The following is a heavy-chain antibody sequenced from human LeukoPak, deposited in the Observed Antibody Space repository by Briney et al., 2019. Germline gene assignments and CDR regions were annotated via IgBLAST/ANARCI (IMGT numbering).Heavy chain of an antibody. V-gene: IGHV3-11*06. D-gene: IGHD2-15*01. CDR1: GFTFSDYY. CDR2: ISSSSSYT. Sequence: GGSLRLSCAASGFTFSDYYMSWIRQAPGKGLEWVSYISSSSSYTNYADSVKGRFTISRDNAKNSLYLQMNSLRAEDTAVYYCARCYCSGGSCYRLYYFDYWGQGTLVTVAS. CDR3: ARCYCSGGSCYRLYYFDY. J-gene: IGHJ4*02.